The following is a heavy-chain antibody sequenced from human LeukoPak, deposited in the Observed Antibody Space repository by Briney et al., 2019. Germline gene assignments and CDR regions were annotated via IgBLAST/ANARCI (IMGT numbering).Heavy chain of an antibody. V-gene: IGHV5-51*01. Sequence: GESLKISCKGSGYSFTSYWIGWVRQMPGKGLEWMGIIYPGDSDTRYSPSFQGQVTISADKSISTAYLQWSSLKASDTVMYYCARGYCSSTSCYVFVGFDPWGQGTLVTVSS. CDR3: ARGYCSSTSCYVFVGFDP. J-gene: IGHJ5*02. D-gene: IGHD2-2*01. CDR1: GYSFTSYW. CDR2: IYPGDSDT.